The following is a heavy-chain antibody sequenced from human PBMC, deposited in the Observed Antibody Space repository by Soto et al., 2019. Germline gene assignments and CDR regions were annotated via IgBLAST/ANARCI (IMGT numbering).Heavy chain of an antibody. CDR3: AQAMAYAFHI. J-gene: IGHJ3*02. V-gene: IGHV3-7*01. Sequence: EVRLVESGGGLVQPGGSLRLYCAASGFPFSSHWMSWVRQAPGKGLEWLGNIHQGGSETHFADSVRGRFTISRDNAKNSLFLQLNSLRAEDTAVYYCAQAMAYAFHIWGQGTVVTVSS. CDR1: GFPFSSHW. D-gene: IGHD5-18*01. CDR2: IHQGGSET.